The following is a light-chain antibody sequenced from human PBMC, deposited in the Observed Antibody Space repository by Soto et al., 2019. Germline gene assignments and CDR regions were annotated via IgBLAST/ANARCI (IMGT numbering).Light chain of an antibody. CDR1: SGHSNYA. J-gene: IGLJ2*01. CDR2: LNSDGRH. Sequence: QPVLTQSPSASASLGASVTLTCTLSSGHSNYAIAWHQQQPEKGPRYLMKLNSDGRHSKGDGIPDRFSGSSSGAERYLTISSLQSEDEADYYCQTWGTGIQVFGGWTKLTVL. CDR3: QTWGTGIQV. V-gene: IGLV4-69*01.